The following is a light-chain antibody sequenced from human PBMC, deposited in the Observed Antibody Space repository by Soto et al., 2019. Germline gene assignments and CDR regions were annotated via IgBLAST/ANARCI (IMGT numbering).Light chain of an antibody. J-gene: IGLJ1*01. V-gene: IGLV1-40*01. CDR2: GNS. Sequence: VLTQPPSVSGAPGQRVTISCTGSSSNIGAGYDVHWYQQLPGTAPKLLIYGNSNRPSGVPDRFSGSKSGTSASLAITGLQAEDEADYYCQSYDSSLSGSYVFGTGTRSPS. CDR3: QSYDSSLSGSYV. CDR1: SSNIGAGYD.